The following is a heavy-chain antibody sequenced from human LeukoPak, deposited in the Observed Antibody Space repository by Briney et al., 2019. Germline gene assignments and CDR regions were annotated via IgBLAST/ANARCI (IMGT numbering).Heavy chain of an antibody. Sequence: SVTVSCKASGGTFSSYAISWVRQAPGQGLEWMGGIIPIFGTANYAQKFQGRVTITADKSTSTAYMELSSLRSEDTAVYYCARKITPGNAFDIWGQGTMVTVSS. J-gene: IGHJ3*02. V-gene: IGHV1-69*06. CDR2: IIPIFGTA. CDR1: GGTFSSYA. D-gene: IGHD3-10*01. CDR3: ARKITPGNAFDI.